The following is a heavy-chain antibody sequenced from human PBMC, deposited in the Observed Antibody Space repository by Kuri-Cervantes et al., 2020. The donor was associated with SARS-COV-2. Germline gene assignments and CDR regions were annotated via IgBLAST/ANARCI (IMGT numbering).Heavy chain of an antibody. CDR1: GYSFTTYG. Sequence: ASVKVSCKASGYSFTTYGISWVRQAPGQGLEWMGWISAYNGNTNYAQNFQGRVTMTTDTSTSIAYMDLRGLRSDDTAVYYCAREDFSSLGAPHGLDYWGQGTLVTVSS. CDR3: AREDFSSLGAPHGLDY. V-gene: IGHV1-18*01. CDR2: ISAYNGNT. D-gene: IGHD1-26*01. J-gene: IGHJ4*02.